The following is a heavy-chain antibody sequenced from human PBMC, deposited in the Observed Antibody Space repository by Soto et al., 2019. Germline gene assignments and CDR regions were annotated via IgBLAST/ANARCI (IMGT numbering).Heavy chain of an antibody. D-gene: IGHD3-3*01. CDR1: GYPVIAYY. Sequence: QLHLVQSGAVVKKPGASVTVSCSASGYPVIAYYMHWVRQAPGRGLEWMGGINPATGAAKYTQTFQGRVTMTRDTSTSTVFMELSGLTSEDTAGFYCARGGGVGVAGSAAFDMWGQGTLVTVSS. CDR2: INPATGAA. J-gene: IGHJ3*02. V-gene: IGHV1-2*02. CDR3: ARGGGVGVAGSAAFDM.